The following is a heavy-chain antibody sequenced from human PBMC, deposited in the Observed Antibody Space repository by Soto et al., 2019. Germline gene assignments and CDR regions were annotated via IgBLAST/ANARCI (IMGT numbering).Heavy chain of an antibody. J-gene: IGHJ4*02. CDR2: IKQEGSEK. CDR1: GFTFSSYW. D-gene: IGHD2-15*01. V-gene: IGHV3-7*05. CDR3: ARDAHYLYSY. Sequence: EVQLVESGGGLVQPGGPRRLSCAASGFTFSSYWRSWVRQAPGKGLEWVANIKQEGSEKYYVDSVKGRFTISRDNAKNSLYLQMNSLRAEDTAVYYCARDAHYLYSYWGQGTLVTVSS.